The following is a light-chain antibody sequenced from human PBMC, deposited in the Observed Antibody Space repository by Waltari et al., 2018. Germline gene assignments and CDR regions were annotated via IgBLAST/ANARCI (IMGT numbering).Light chain of an antibody. Sequence: YQQHPGKAPKRMMYVVTERPSGLSNRFSGSKSGNTASLAISGLQAEDEADYYCGSYTSSSTFYLFGTWTKVTVL. V-gene: IGLV2-14*03. CDR2: VVT. J-gene: IGLJ1*01. CDR3: GSYTSSSTFYL.